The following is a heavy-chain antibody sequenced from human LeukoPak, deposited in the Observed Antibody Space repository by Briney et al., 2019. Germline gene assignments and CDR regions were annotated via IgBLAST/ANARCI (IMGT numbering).Heavy chain of an antibody. Sequence: PSETLSLTCTVSGGSISSCGYYWDWIRQPPGKGLEWIGSIHYSGTTYYNPSLKSRVTISVDTSKNQFSLKLSSVTAADTAVFYRARLPRGYFDYCGQGTLVTVSS. CDR1: GGSISSCGYY. CDR2: IHYSGTT. J-gene: IGHJ4*02. V-gene: IGHV4-39*01. CDR3: ARLPRGYFDY.